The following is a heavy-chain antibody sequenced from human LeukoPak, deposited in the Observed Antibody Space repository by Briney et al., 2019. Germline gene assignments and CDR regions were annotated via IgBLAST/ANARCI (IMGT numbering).Heavy chain of an antibody. Sequence: ASVKVSCKASGYTFTSYGISWVRQAPGQGLEWMGWISAYNGNTNYAQKLQGRVTMTTDTSTSTAYMELRSLRSDDTAVYYCARHQPYGDYTILDAFDIWGQGTMVTVSS. CDR3: ARHQPYGDYTILDAFDI. CDR1: GYTFTSYG. CDR2: ISAYNGNT. J-gene: IGHJ3*02. D-gene: IGHD4-17*01. V-gene: IGHV1-18*01.